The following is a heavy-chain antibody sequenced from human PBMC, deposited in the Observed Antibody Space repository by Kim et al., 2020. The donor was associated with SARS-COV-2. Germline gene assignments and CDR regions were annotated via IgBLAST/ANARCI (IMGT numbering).Heavy chain of an antibody. J-gene: IGHJ5*02. Sequence: GGSLRLSCAASGFIFSSYGMHWVRQAPGKGLEWVAVISYDGSNKYYVDSVKGRFTISRDNSKNTLYLRMNSLRVEDTAVYYCAKDRSSWYNWFDPWGQGTLVTVSS. CDR3: AKDRSSWYNWFDP. CDR2: ISYDGSNK. V-gene: IGHV3-30*18. D-gene: IGHD1-1*01. CDR1: GFIFSSYG.